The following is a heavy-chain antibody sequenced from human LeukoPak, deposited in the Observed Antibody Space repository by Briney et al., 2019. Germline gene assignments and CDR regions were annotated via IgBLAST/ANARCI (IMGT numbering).Heavy chain of an antibody. D-gene: IGHD6-19*01. Sequence: PSETLSLTCAVYGGSFSGYYWSWIRQPPGKGLEWIGEINHSGSTNYNPSLKSRVTISVDTSKNQFSLKLSSVTAADTAVYYCARVGGQWLVPTNFDYWGQGTLVTVSS. CDR3: ARVGGQWLVPTNFDY. V-gene: IGHV4-34*01. CDR2: INHSGST. J-gene: IGHJ4*02. CDR1: GGSFSGYY.